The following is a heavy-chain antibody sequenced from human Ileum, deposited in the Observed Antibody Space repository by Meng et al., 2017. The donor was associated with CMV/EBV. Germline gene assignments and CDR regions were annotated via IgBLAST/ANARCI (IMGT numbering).Heavy chain of an antibody. D-gene: IGHD2-15*01. CDR1: GYTFTKYH. CDR3: ARQESGVPFF. V-gene: IGHV1-46*01. CDR2: IHPSDGSA. J-gene: IGHJ4*02. Sequence: NVSCKASGYTFTKYHIPWVRQAPGQGLEWMGIIHPSDGSAFYAQKFQGRLSMTSDTSTATSFMGLSSLKSDDTAVYYCARQESGVPFFWGQGTLVTVSS.